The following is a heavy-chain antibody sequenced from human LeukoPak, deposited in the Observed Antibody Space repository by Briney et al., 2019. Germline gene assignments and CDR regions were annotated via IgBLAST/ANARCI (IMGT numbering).Heavy chain of an antibody. CDR1: GFTVSSNY. J-gene: IGHJ4*02. CDR2: IYSGGST. Sequence: GGSLRLSCAASGFTVSSNYMSWVRQAPGKGLEWVSVIYSGGSTYYADSVKGRFTISRDNSKNTLYLQMNSLRAEDTAVYYCARGYYDFWSGYPETPYYFDYWGQGTLVTVSS. D-gene: IGHD3-3*01. V-gene: IGHV3-53*01. CDR3: ARGYYDFWSGYPETPYYFDY.